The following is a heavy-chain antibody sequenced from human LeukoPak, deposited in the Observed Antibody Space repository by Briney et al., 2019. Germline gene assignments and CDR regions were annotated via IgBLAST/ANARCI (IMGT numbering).Heavy chain of an antibody. CDR2: IRSNAYGGTT. CDR1: GFTFGDYA. V-gene: IGHV3-49*03. Sequence: PGGSLRLSCTASGFTFGDYAMSWFRQAPGKGLEWVGFIRSNAYGGTTEYAASVKGRFTISRDDSKSIAYLQMNSLKTEDTAVYYCTRDREVGRYYYYYYYMDVWGKGTTVTVSS. J-gene: IGHJ6*03. CDR3: TRDREVGRYYYYYYYMDV. D-gene: IGHD2-2*01.